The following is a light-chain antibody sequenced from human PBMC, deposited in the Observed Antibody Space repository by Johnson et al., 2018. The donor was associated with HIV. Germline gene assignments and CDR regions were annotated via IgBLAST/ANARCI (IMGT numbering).Light chain of an antibody. CDR2: ENN. CDR1: SSNIGNNY. CDR3: GTWDCSLRALYV. Sequence: QSVLTQPPSVSAAPGQKVTISCSGSSSNIGNNYVSWYQQLPGTAPKLLIYENNKRPSGIPDRFSGSKSGTSATLDITGLQTGDEADYYCGTWDCSLRALYVFGTGTKVTVL. J-gene: IGLJ1*01. V-gene: IGLV1-51*02.